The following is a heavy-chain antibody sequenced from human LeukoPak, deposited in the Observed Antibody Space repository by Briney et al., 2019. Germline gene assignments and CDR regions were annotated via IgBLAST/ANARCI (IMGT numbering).Heavy chain of an antibody. CDR2: IIPILGIA. CDR3: ARGGTPNCSGGSCYDY. V-gene: IGHV1-69*04. Sequence: GASVKVSCKASGGTFSSYAISWVRQAPGQGLEWMGRIIPILGIANYAQKFQGRVTITADKSTSTAYVELSSLRSEDTAVYYCARGGTPNCSGGSCYDYWGQGTLVTVSS. D-gene: IGHD2-15*01. J-gene: IGHJ4*02. CDR1: GGTFSSYA.